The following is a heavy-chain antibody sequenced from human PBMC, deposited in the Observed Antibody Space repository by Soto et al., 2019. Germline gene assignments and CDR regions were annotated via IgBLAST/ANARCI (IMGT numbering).Heavy chain of an antibody. CDR1: GDSVSSNSAA. CDR3: ARDVLIVSPYYYDSSGYRYWFDP. D-gene: IGHD3-22*01. Sequence: PSQTLSLTCAISGDSVSSNSAAWNWIRQSPSRGLEWLGRTYYRSKWYNDYAVSVKSRITINPDTSKNQFSLQLNSVTPEDMAVYYCARDVLIVSPYYYDSSGYRYWFDPWGQGTLVTVSS. V-gene: IGHV6-1*01. CDR2: TYYRSKWYN. J-gene: IGHJ5*02.